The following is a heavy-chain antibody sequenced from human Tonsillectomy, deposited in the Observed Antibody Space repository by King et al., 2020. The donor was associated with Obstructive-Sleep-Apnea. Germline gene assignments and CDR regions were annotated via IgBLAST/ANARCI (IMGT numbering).Heavy chain of an antibody. J-gene: IGHJ4*02. CDR2: IYYSGSS. V-gene: IGHV4-59*08. Sequence: QLQESGPGLVKPSETLSLTCTVSGGSISSYYWSWIRQPPGKGLEWIGYIYYSGSSNYNPSLKSRVTISVDTSKNQISLKLSSVTAADTAVFYCARHAYSSSWSHFDYWGQGTLVTVSS. CDR1: GGSISSYY. CDR3: ARHAYSSSWSHFDY. D-gene: IGHD6-13*01.